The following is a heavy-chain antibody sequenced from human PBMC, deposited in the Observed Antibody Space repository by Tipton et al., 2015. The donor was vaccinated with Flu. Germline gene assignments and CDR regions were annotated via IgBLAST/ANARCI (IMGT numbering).Heavy chain of an antibody. D-gene: IGHD3-22*01. CDR3: ARERGYYYDSSGYPADY. Sequence: LSLTCAVYGGSFSGYYWSWVRQAPGKGLEWVANIKQDGSEKYYVDSVKGRFTISRDNAKNSLYLQMNSLRAEDTAVYYCARERGYYYDSSGYPADYWGQGTLVTVSS. CDR2: IKQDGSEK. CDR1: GGSFSGYY. V-gene: IGHV3-7*01. J-gene: IGHJ4*02.